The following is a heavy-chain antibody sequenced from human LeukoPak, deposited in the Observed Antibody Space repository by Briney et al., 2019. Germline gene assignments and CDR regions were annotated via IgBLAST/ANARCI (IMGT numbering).Heavy chain of an antibody. V-gene: IGHV3-53*01. Sequence: GGSLRLSCAASGFTVSSDYVSWVRQAPGKGLEWVSGIYAGRDTQFADYVKCPITSYRDNSKNTLHMKMPSLTVADTDVYYCARAHTAASTRFMDGWGKGTTVSVSS. J-gene: IGHJ6*03. CDR1: GFTVSSDY. D-gene: IGHD2-15*01. CDR3: ARAHTAASTRFMDG. CDR2: IYAGRDT.